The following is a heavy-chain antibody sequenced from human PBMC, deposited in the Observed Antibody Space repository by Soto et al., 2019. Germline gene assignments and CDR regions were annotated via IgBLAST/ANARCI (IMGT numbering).Heavy chain of an antibody. V-gene: IGHV4-34*01. CDR1: GGYFSGYY. CDR2: INHSGST. D-gene: IGHD4-4*01. Sequence: SSETLSLTCAVYGGYFSGYYWSWIRQPPGKGLEWIGEINHSGSTNYNPSLKSRVTISVDTSKNQFSLKLSSVTAADTAVYYCARGAYSNYSYYYYYMDVWGKGTTVTVSS. J-gene: IGHJ6*03. CDR3: ARGAYSNYSYYYYYMDV.